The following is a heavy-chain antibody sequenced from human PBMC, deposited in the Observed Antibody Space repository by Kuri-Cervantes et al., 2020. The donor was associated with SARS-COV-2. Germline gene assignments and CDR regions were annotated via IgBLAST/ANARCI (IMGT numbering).Heavy chain of an antibody. CDR3: ARESTYTFDI. J-gene: IGHJ3*02. CDR1: GGAINTYNW. D-gene: IGHD2-2*02. V-gene: IGHV4/OR15-8*01. Sequence: ESLKISCVVSGGAINTYNWWTWVRQPPGKGLQWIREIFHDGSTKFNPSLSLRGRVTMSLDKSKNHFSLNLTSVTAADTAVYYCARESTYTFDIWGQGTLVTVSS. CDR2: IFHDGST.